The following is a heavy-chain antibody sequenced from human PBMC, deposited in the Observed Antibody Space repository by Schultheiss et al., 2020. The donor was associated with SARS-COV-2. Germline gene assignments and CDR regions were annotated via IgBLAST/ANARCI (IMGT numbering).Heavy chain of an antibody. V-gene: IGHV4-59*01. D-gene: IGHD5-18*01. CDR3: ARYGYSYGSDY. Sequence: SCTVSGGSISSYYWSWIRQPPGKGLEWIGYIYYSGSTNYNPSLKSRVTISLDTSKNQFSLKLSSVTAADTAVYYCARYGYSYGSDYWGQGTLVTVSS. J-gene: IGHJ4*02. CDR2: IYYSGST. CDR1: GGSISSYY.